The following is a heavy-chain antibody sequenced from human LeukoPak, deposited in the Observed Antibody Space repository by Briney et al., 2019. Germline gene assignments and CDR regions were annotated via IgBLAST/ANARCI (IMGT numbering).Heavy chain of an antibody. D-gene: IGHD3-10*01. V-gene: IGHV1-3*01. CDR3: ARDYYGSGSYYAAY. Sequence: ASVNVSCKASGYTFTSYAMHWVRQAPGQRLEWMGWINAGNGNTKYSQKFQGRVTINSDTSAGTPYMELSSLRSEDTAGYYCARDYYGSGSYYAAYWGQGTLVTVSS. CDR2: INAGNGNT. CDR1: GYTFTSYA. J-gene: IGHJ4*02.